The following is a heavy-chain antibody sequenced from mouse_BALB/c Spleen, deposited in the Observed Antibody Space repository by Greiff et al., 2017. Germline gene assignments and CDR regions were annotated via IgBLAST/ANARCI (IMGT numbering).Heavy chain of an antibody. CDR1: GYTFTSYW. D-gene: IGHD2-1*01. J-gene: IGHJ4*01. CDR3: ARYGIPYAMDY. CDR2: INPSNGRT. V-gene: IGHV1S81*02. Sequence: QVQLQQPGAELVKPGASVKLSCKASGYTFTSYWMHWVKQRPGQGLEWIGEINPSNGRTNYNEKFKSKATLTVDKSSSTAYMQLSSLTSEDSAVYYGARYGIPYAMDYWGQGTSVTVSS.